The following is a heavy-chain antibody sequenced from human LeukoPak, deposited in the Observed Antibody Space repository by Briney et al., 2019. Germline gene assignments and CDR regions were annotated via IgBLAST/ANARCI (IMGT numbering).Heavy chain of an antibody. V-gene: IGHV4-34*01. Sequence: SETLSLTCAVYGGSFSGCYWSWIRQPPGKGLEWIGEINHSGSTNYNPSLKSRVTISVDTSKNQFSLKLSSVTAADTAVYYCARDTPPTRFDYWGQGTLVTVSS. J-gene: IGHJ4*02. CDR2: INHSGST. CDR1: GGSFSGCY. CDR3: ARDTPPTRFDY.